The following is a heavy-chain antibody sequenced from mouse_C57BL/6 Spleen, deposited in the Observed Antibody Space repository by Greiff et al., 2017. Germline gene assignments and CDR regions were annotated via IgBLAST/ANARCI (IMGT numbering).Heavy chain of an antibody. CDR3: ARNVNFDV. CDR2: ICDGGSYT. J-gene: IGHJ1*03. V-gene: IGHV5-4*01. CDR1: GFTFSSYA. Sequence: EVQLVESGGGLVKPGGSLKLSCAASGFTFSSYAMSWVRQTPEKRLEWVATICDGGSYTYYPDNVKGRFTISRDNAKNNLYLQMSHLKSEDTAMYYCARNVNFDVWGTGTTVTVSS.